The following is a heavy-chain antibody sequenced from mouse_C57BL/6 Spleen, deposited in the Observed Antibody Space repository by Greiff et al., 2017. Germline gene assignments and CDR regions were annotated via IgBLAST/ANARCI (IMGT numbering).Heavy chain of an antibody. Sequence: QVQLKQPGAELVRPGSSVKLSCKASGYTFTSYWMHWVKQRPIQGLEWIGNIDPSDSETHYNQKFKDKATLTVDKSSSTAYMQLSSLTSEDSAVYYCAREEDYGYDYAWFAYWGQGTLVTVSA. D-gene: IGHD2-4*01. CDR1: GYTFTSYW. V-gene: IGHV1-52*01. J-gene: IGHJ3*01. CDR2: IDPSDSET. CDR3: AREEDYGYDYAWFAY.